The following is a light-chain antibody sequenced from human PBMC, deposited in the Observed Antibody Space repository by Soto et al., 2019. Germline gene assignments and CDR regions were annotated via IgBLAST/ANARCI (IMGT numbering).Light chain of an antibody. CDR2: EVN. J-gene: IGLJ2*01. V-gene: IGLV2-23*02. Sequence: QSALTQPASVSGSPGQSITISCTGTNGDVGSYDLVSWYQQYPGKAPKLIIYEVNKRPSGVSNRFSVAKSGNTASLTISGLQTEDEADYDCCSYAGGNTLIFGGGTKLTVL. CDR3: CSYAGGNTLI. CDR1: NGDVGSYDL.